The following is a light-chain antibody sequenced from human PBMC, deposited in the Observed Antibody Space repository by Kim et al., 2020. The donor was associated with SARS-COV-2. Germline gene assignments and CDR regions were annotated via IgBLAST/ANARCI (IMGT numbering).Light chain of an antibody. CDR1: RSVPKDY. Sequence: SPGERVTLSCRASRSVPKDYLAWYQHKPGQAPRLLIDDASTRATAIPDRFSGSGSGTDFTLTINRLDPEDFAVYYCQQYANSPLNFGQGTRLEIK. V-gene: IGKV3-20*01. CDR3: QQYANSPLN. CDR2: DAS. J-gene: IGKJ5*01.